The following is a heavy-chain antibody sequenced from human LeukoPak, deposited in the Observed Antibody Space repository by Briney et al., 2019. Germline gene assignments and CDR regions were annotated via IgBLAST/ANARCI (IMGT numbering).Heavy chain of an antibody. CDR2: INHSGST. CDR1: GGSFSGYY. J-gene: IGHJ6*02. D-gene: IGHD2-2*01. V-gene: IGHV4-34*01. Sequence: SETLSLTCAVYGGSFSGYYWSWIRQPPGKGLEWIGEINHSGSTNYNPSLKSRVTISVDTSKNQFSLKLSSVTAADTAVYYCARVRRFGYCSSTSCYGDYYGMDVWGQGTTVTVSS. CDR3: ARVRRFGYCSSTSCYGDYYGMDV.